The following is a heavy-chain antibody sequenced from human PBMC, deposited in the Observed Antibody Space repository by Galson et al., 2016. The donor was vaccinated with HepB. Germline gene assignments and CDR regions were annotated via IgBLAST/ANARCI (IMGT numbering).Heavy chain of an antibody. V-gene: IGHV3-21*01. CDR1: GFTFRDFP. CDR3: ARDYFCVGASCRGERGRFDY. J-gene: IGHJ4*02. D-gene: IGHD2-21*01. CDR2: ISSDGVYT. Sequence: LRLSCAASGFTFRDFPMVWVRQAPGQGLEWVSSISSDGVYTYYADSLKGRFSISRDNAKNSLFLQMSSLRAEDTAMYYCARDYFCVGASCRGERGRFDYWGQGPRSPSPQ.